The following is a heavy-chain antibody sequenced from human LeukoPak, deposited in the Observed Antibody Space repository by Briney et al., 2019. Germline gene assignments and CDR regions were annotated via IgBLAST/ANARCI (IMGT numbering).Heavy chain of an antibody. CDR2: ISSSSSTI. D-gene: IGHD1-26*01. J-gene: IGHJ4*02. Sequence: PGGSLRLSCAASGFTFSSYSMNWVRQAPGKGLEWVSYISSSSSTIYYADSVKGRFTISRDNAKNSLYLQMNSLRAEDTAVYYCARDLSPSGSYWDYFDYWGQGTLVTVSS. CDR3: ARDLSPSGSYWDYFDY. V-gene: IGHV3-48*04. CDR1: GFTFSSYS.